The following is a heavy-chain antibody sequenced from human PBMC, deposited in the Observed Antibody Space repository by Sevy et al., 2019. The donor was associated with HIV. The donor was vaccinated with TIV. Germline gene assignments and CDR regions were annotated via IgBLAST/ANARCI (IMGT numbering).Heavy chain of an antibody. CDR3: ARGEYYESSGYYY. CDR2: IKQDGSEK. V-gene: IGHV3-7*01. D-gene: IGHD3-22*01. CDR1: GFTFSSYW. J-gene: IGHJ4*02. Sequence: VGSLRLSCAASGFTFSSYWMNWVRQAPGKGLEWVANIKQDGSEKYYVDSVKGRFTISRDNAKNSLYLQMDSLRAEDTAVYYCARGEYYESSGYYYWGQGTLVTVSS.